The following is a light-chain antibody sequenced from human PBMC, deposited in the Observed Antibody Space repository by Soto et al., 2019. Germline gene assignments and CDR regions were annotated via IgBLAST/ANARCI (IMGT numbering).Light chain of an antibody. CDR1: SSDVGGYNY. J-gene: IGLJ2*01. V-gene: IGLV2-11*01. Sequence: QSVLTQPRSVSGSPGQSVTISCTGTSSDVGGYNYVSWYQQHPGKAPKLMISDVSKRPSGVPDRFSGSKSGNTASLTISGLQAEDEAEYYCCSYAGSYTFVVFGGGTKVTVL. CDR3: CSYAGSYTFVV. CDR2: DVS.